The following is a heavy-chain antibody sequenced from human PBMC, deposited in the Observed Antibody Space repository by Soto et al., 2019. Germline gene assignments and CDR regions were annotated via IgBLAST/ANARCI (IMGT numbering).Heavy chain of an antibody. Sequence: RRLSCAASGFTFSSYAMSWVRQAPGKGLEWVSAISGSGGSTYYADSAKGRFTISRDNSKNTLYLQMNSLRAEDTAVYYCAKQPRIAVLIGWFDPWGQGTLVTVSS. J-gene: IGHJ5*02. D-gene: IGHD6-19*01. CDR3: AKQPRIAVLIGWFDP. CDR1: GFTFSSYA. CDR2: ISGSGGST. V-gene: IGHV3-23*01.